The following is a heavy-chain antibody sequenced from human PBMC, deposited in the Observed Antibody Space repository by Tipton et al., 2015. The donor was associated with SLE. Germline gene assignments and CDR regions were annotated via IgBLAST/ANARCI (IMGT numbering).Heavy chain of an antibody. CDR1: GGSISSGGYY. D-gene: IGHD3-3*01. J-gene: IGHJ4*02. CDR3: ARTGEWYYFDD. Sequence: TLSLTCTVSGGSISSGGYYWGWMRQRPGKGLEWIGYIYYSGSTYYNPSLKSRVTISVDTSKNQFSLKLSSVTAADTAVYYCARTGEWYYFDDWGQGTLVTVSS. CDR2: IYYSGST. V-gene: IGHV4-31*03.